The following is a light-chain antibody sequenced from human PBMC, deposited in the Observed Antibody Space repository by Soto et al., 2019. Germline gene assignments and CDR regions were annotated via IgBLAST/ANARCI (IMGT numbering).Light chain of an antibody. J-gene: IGLJ3*02. CDR1: SGSVSTNNY. Sequence: QAVVTQEPSFSVSPGGTVTLTCALSSGSVSTNNYPGWCQQTPGQPPRTLIFRTNTRSSGVPDRFSGSILGSKAALTITGAQADDESDYYCVLYMGRGIWVFGGGTKLTVL. CDR2: RTN. V-gene: IGLV8-61*01. CDR3: VLYMGRGIWV.